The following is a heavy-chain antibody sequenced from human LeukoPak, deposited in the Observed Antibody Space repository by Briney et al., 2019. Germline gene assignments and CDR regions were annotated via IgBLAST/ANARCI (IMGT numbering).Heavy chain of an antibody. Sequence: GGSLRLSCAASGFTSSSYAMSWVRQAPGKGLEWVSAISGSGGSTYYADSVKGRFTISRDNSKNTLYLQMNSLRVEDTAVYYCAKGVIAAAGYFDYWGQGTLVTVSS. CDR1: GFTSSSYA. D-gene: IGHD6-13*01. CDR2: ISGSGGST. J-gene: IGHJ4*02. V-gene: IGHV3-23*01. CDR3: AKGVIAAAGYFDY.